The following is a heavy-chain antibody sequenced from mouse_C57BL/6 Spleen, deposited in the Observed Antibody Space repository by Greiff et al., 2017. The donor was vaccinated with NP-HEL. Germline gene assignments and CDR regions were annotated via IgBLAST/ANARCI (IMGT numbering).Heavy chain of an antibody. D-gene: IGHD2-3*01. Sequence: VQLQQSGTVLARPGASVKMSCKTSGYTFTSYWMHWVKQRPGQGLEWIGAIYPGNSDTSYNQKFKGKAKLTAVTSASTAYMELSSLTNEDSAVYYCTYDGYYERYFDVWGTGTTVTVSS. CDR2: IYPGNSDT. J-gene: IGHJ1*03. CDR3: TYDGYYERYFDV. CDR1: GYTFTSYW. V-gene: IGHV1-5*01.